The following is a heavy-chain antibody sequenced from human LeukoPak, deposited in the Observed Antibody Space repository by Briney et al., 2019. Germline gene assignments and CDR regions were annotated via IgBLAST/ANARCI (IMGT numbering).Heavy chain of an antibody. J-gene: IGHJ4*02. CDR2: ISSSGRTK. CDR1: GFTFSSYN. V-gene: IGHV3-48*01. D-gene: IGHD2-21*01. Sequence: GGSLRLSCAASGFTFSSYNINWVRQAPGKGLEWVSYISSSGRTKSYADSVKGRFTISRDNAKNSLYLQMNSLRAADRAVYYCARGLWWFDYWGQGTLVTVSS. CDR3: ARGLWWFDY.